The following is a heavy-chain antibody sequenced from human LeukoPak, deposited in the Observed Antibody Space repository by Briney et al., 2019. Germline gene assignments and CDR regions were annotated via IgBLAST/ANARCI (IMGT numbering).Heavy chain of an antibody. Sequence: GGSLRLSCAASGFTFSSYSMNWVRQAPGKGLEWVSRISSDGTYTNYADSVRGRFTISRDNAKNTLYLQMNSLRAEDTAVYYCARDFPPAVADTCYWGQGTLVTVSS. CDR1: GFTFSSYS. CDR3: ARDFPPAVADTCY. D-gene: IGHD6-19*01. V-gene: IGHV3-74*01. J-gene: IGHJ4*02. CDR2: ISSDGTYT.